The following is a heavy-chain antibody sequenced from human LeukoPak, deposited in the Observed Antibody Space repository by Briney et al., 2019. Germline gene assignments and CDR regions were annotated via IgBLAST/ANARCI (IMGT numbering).Heavy chain of an antibody. CDR2: INHSGST. CDR3: ARPRITGFDY. Sequence: PSETLSLTCAVYGGSFSGYYWSWIRQPPGKGLEWIGEINHSGSTNYNPSLKSRVTISVDTSKNQFSLKLSSVTAADTAVYYCARPRITGFDYWGQGTLVTVSS. CDR1: GGSFSGYY. V-gene: IGHV4-34*01. J-gene: IGHJ4*02. D-gene: IGHD3-16*01.